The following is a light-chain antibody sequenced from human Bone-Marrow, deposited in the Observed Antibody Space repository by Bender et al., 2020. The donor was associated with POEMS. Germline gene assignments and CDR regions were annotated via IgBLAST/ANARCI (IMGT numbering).Light chain of an antibody. CDR3: AVWDDSLNGWV. CDR2: SSH. J-gene: IGLJ3*02. CDR1: SSNIGAHA. V-gene: IGLV1-44*01. Sequence: QSVLTQPPSASGTPGQRVTISCSGGSSNIGAHAVNWYQHLPGTAPKLLIYSSHRRPSEVPDRFSGSMSCNSASLAISGLQSEDEAAYYCAVWDDSLNGWVFGGGTKLTVL.